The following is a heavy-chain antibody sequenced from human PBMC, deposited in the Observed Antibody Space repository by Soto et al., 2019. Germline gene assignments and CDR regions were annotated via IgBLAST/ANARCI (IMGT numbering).Heavy chain of an antibody. J-gene: IGHJ5*01. CDR2: IYYSGST. CDR3: AKAAGTYNCFAS. Sequence: SETRSLTCTVSGGSISSGGYYWSWIRQHPGKDLEWIGYIYYSGSTYYNPSLKSRVTISVDTSKNQFSLKLSSVTAADTAVSFCAKAAGTYNCFASWDQGTQVTVPQ. CDR1: GGSISSGGYY. D-gene: IGHD6-13*01. V-gene: IGHV4-31*03.